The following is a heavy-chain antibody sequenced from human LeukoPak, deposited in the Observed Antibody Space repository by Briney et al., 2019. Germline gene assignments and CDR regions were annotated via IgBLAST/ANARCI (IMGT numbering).Heavy chain of an antibody. CDR2: IWYDGSNK. Sequence: RTGGSLRLSCAASGFTFSSYGMHWVRQAPGKGLEWVAVIWYDGSNKYYADSVKGRFTISRDNSKNTLYLQMNSLRAEDTAVYYCARDTQTPTITMVGSPDYWGQGTLVTVSS. V-gene: IGHV3-33*01. J-gene: IGHJ4*02. CDR3: ARDTQTPTITMVGSPDY. D-gene: IGHD3-10*01. CDR1: GFTFSSYG.